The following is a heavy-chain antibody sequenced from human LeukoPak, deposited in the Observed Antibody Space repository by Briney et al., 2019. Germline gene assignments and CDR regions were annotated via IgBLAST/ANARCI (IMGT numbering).Heavy chain of an antibody. CDR2: INGDGGRT. Sequence: GGALRLSCAASLFSLSSYWVHWVRQGPGEGLVWVSRINGDGGRTRYADSVKGRFTISRDNAKNTLYLQMNSLRAEDTAVYYCARCGGDGYSFGMDVWGQGTTVTVSS. D-gene: IGHD2-21*02. CDR3: ARCGGDGYSFGMDV. V-gene: IGHV3-74*01. J-gene: IGHJ6*01. CDR1: LFSLSSYW.